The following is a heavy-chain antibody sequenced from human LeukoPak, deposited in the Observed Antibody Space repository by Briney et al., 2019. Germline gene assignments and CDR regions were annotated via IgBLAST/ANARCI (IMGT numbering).Heavy chain of an antibody. D-gene: IGHD6-13*01. Sequence: GGSLRLSCTASGFTFGSFWMTWVRQSPGKGLEWVAHITQDGSDKYYVDSLKGRFTISRDNAKNSLYLQMNTLRAEDTAVYYCARGGYTTSYFWVYWGQGTRVTVSS. CDR2: ITQDGSDK. CDR1: GFTFGSFW. V-gene: IGHV3-7*01. CDR3: ARGGYTTSYFWVY. J-gene: IGHJ4*02.